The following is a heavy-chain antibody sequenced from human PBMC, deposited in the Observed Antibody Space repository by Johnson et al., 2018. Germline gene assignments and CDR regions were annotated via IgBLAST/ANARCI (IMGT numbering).Heavy chain of an antibody. CDR3: TKDDRRGYGMDV. D-gene: IGHD3-22*01. J-gene: IGHJ6*02. CDR1: GFTFSNAW. CDR2: IKSKTDGGTT. Sequence: VQLVESGGGLVKPGGSLRLSCAASGFTFSNAWMSWVRQAPGKGLEWVGRIKSKTDGGTTDYAAPVKGRFTISRDDSKNTLYLQMNSLKTEDTTVYYCTKDDRRGYGMDVWGQGTTVTVSS. V-gene: IGHV3-15*01.